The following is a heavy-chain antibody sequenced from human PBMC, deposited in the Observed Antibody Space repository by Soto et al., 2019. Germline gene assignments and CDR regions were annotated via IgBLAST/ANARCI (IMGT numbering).Heavy chain of an antibody. V-gene: IGHV1-46*03. D-gene: IGHD2-15*01. Sequence: QVQVVQSGAEVKKPGASVKVSCKASGYIFTTYYMHWVRQAPGQGLEWMGIINPSGGTTSYAQKSQGRVTMTRDTSMNTVDMELSGLRSEDTAVYYCATVGDGGSDCYNFMDVWGKGTTVTVSS. CDR3: ATVGDGGSDCYNFMDV. J-gene: IGHJ6*03. CDR2: INPSGGTT. CDR1: GYIFTTYY.